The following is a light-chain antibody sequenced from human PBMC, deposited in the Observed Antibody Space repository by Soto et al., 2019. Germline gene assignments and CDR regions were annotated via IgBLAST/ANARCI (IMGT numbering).Light chain of an antibody. CDR1: QSVSSSY. CDR3: QQYGSSPGT. J-gene: IGKJ1*01. Sequence: EIGLTQSPVTLSLSPGESATLSCRASQSVSSSYLAWYQQKPGQAPRLLIYGASSRATGIPDRFSGSGSGTDFTLTISRLEPEDFAVYYCQQYGSSPGTFGQGTKVDIK. V-gene: IGKV3-20*01. CDR2: GAS.